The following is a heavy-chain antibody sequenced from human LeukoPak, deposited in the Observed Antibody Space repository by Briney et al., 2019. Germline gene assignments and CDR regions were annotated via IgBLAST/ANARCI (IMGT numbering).Heavy chain of an antibody. V-gene: IGHV4-39*01. Sequence: PSETLSLTCTVSGGSISNNSYYWGWIRQPPGKGLEWIGNIYYSGSTYYNPSLRSRVTISVDTSKNQFTLKLSSVTAADTAVYYCARVHHYDYVWGNTYYFDYWGQGTLVTVSS. D-gene: IGHD3-16*01. CDR1: GGSISNNSYY. J-gene: IGHJ4*02. CDR3: ARVHHYDYVWGNTYYFDY. CDR2: IYYSGST.